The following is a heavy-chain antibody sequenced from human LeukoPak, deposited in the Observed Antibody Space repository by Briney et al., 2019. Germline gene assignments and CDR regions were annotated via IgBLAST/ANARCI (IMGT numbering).Heavy chain of an antibody. CDR3: ARDFPHSGGNPHDAFDI. CDR2: ISSSSSYI. J-gene: IGHJ3*02. D-gene: IGHD4-23*01. Sequence: PGGSLRLSCAASGFTFSSYSMNWVRQAPGKGLEWVSSISSSSSYIYYADSVKGRFTISRDNAKNSLYLQMNSLRAEDTAVYYCARDFPHSGGNPHDAFDIWGQGTMVTVSS. CDR1: GFTFSSYS. V-gene: IGHV3-21*01.